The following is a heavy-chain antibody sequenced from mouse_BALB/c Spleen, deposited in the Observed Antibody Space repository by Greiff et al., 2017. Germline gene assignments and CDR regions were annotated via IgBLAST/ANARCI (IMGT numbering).Heavy chain of an antibody. CDR3: ARDQRSYYGSSYGMDY. V-gene: IGHV2-6-7*01. J-gene: IGHJ4*01. Sequence: VKLKESGPGLVAPSQSLSITCTVSGFSLTGYGVNWVRQPPGKGLEWLGMIWGDGSTDYNSALKSRLSISKDNSKSQVFLKMNSLQTDDTARYYCARDQRSYYGSSYGMDYWGQGTSVTVSS. D-gene: IGHD1-1*01. CDR2: IWGDGST. CDR1: GFSLTGYG.